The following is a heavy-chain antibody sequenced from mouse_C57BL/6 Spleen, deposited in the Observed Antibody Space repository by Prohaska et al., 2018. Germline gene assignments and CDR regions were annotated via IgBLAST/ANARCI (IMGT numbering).Heavy chain of an antibody. CDR3: TYRTGFGY. CDR1: GFSFTLYE. J-gene: IGHJ3*01. CDR2: LDPETDGT. V-gene: IGHV1-15*01. Sequence: GADLVRLWAFFTLFRNSSGFSFTLYEMHWFKQTPVHAVHCNGVLDPETDGTAYNQKFKGKAILTADKSSSTAYMELCSLTSEDSAVYYCTYRTGFGYWGQGTLVTVSA.